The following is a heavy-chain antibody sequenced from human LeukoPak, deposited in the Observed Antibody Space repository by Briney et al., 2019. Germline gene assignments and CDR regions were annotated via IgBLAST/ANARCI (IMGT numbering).Heavy chain of an antibody. V-gene: IGHV4-39*01. CDR3: ARGRIAKIVVVHSFSYGMDV. D-gene: IGHD3-22*01. CDR1: GGSISNSSHY. CDR2: IFYSGIT. J-gene: IGHJ6*02. Sequence: SETLSLTCTVSGGSISNSSHYWDWIRQAPGKGLEWIGSIFYSGITYYNPSLNSRVTISVDTSKSQFSLKVRSVTAADTAVYYCARGRIAKIVVVHSFSYGMDVWGQGTTVTVSS.